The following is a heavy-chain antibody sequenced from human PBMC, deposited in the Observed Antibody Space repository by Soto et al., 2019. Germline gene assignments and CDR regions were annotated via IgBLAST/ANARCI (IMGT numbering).Heavy chain of an antibody. V-gene: IGHV3-23*01. J-gene: IGHJ3*02. D-gene: IGHD1-7*01. CDR1: GFTFSSYS. CDR2: ITASGGNT. CDR3: AKCMQAYWNYDAHHI. Sequence: GSLRLSCAASGFTFSSYSMTWVRQAPGKGLEWVAHITASGGNTYYADSVRGRFTISRDTSRNKLYLQMNSLRAEDTALYYCAKCMQAYWNYDAHHIWGQGKMVTLSS.